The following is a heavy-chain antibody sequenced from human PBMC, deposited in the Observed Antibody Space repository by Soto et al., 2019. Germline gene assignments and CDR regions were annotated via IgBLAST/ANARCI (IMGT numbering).Heavy chain of an antibody. Sequence: GGSLRLSCAASGFTVSSNYMSWVRQAPGKGLEWVSVIYSGGSTYYADSVKGRFTISRDNSKNTLDLQMNNLRVEDTAVYYCARDLGGAGPFIYYAMDVWGQGTTVTVSS. D-gene: IGHD6-13*01. CDR3: ARDLGGAGPFIYYAMDV. J-gene: IGHJ6*02. V-gene: IGHV3-66*01. CDR1: GFTVSSNY. CDR2: IYSGGST.